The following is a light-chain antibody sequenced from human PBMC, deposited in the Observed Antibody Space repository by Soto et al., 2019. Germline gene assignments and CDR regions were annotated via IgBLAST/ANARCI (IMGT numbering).Light chain of an antibody. CDR1: QSIFSNY. J-gene: IGKJ1*01. Sequence: EVMLTKSPGTLSLSPGERATLSCRASQSIFSNYLAWYQQKSRQAPRLLIYGASNRATGIPDRFSGSGSGTDFTLTISRLEPEDFAAYYCQQYGTSPRTFGQGTKVEFK. V-gene: IGKV3-20*01. CDR3: QQYGTSPRT. CDR2: GAS.